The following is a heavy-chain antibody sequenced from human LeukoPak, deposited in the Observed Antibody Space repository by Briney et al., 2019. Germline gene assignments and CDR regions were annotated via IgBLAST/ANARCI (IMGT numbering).Heavy chain of an antibody. V-gene: IGHV3-30*04. J-gene: IGHJ6*03. D-gene: IGHD1-26*01. CDR3: AKDAGGSLYYYYMDV. CDR1: GFTFSSYA. Sequence: GGSLRLSCAASGFTFSSYAMHWVRQAPGKGLEWVAVISYDGSNKYYADSVKGRFTISRDNSKNTLYLQMNSLRAEDTAVYYCAKDAGGSLYYYYMDVWGKGTTVTISS. CDR2: ISYDGSNK.